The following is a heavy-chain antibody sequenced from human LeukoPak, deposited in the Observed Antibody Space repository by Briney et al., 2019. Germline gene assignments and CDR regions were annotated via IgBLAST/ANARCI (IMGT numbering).Heavy chain of an antibody. V-gene: IGHV4-39*01. CDR2: IYYSGST. CDR3: ARPYSSGARVDY. D-gene: IGHD6-19*01. J-gene: IGHJ4*02. CDR1: GGSIRSSSYY. Sequence: SETLSLTCTVSGGSIRSSSYYWGWLRQPPGKGLEWIGSIYYSGSTYCNPSLKSRVTISVDTSKNQFSLKLSSVTAADTAVYYCARPYSSGARVDYWGQGTLVTVSS.